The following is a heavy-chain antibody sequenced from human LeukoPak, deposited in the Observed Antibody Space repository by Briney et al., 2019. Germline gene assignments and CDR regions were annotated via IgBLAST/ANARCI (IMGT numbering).Heavy chain of an antibody. J-gene: IGHJ4*02. CDR2: IRSKTYGGTA. Sequence: GQSLRLSCVASGFPFEDYAVSWVRQVPGKGLEWVGLIRSKTYGGTAEYGTSVKGRFTISREDPKSVAYLQMNALKAEDTGVYYCTRVGIAGRPGYWGQGTLVTVSS. D-gene: IGHD6-6*01. CDR1: GFPFEDYA. CDR3: TRVGIAGRPGY. V-gene: IGHV3-49*04.